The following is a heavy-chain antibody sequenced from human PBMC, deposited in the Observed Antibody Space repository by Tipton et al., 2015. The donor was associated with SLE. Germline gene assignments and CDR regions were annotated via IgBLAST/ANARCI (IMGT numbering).Heavy chain of an antibody. D-gene: IGHD3-16*01. J-gene: IGHJ4*02. CDR2: IRADGSNK. CDR3: AGGTGVYFDH. V-gene: IGHV3-30*02. CDR1: GFTYSGYA. Sequence: SLRLSCAASGFTYSGYAMHLVRQAPGKGLEWVAFIRADGSNKDYADSVKGRFTISRDNSKNTLYLQMNRLRVEDTAVYYCAGGTGVYFDHWGQGTLVTVSS.